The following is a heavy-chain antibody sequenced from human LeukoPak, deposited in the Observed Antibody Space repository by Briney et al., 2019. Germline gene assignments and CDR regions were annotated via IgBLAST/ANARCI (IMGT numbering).Heavy chain of an antibody. CDR2: INPNSGGT. D-gene: IGHD3-3*01. V-gene: IGHV1-2*02. Sequence: ASVKVSCKASGYTFTGYYMHWGRQAPGHGLEWTGWINPNSGGTNYAQKFQGRVTMTRDTSISTAYMELSRLRSDDTAVYYCARVGDFWSGSDYWGQGTLVTVSS. CDR3: ARVGDFWSGSDY. CDR1: GYTFTGYY. J-gene: IGHJ4*02.